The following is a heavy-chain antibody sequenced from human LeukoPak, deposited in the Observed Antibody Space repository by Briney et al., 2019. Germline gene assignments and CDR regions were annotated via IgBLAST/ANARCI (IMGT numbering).Heavy chain of an antibody. V-gene: IGHV3-30-3*01. Sequence: GGSLRLSCAASGFTFSSYAMHWVRQAPGKGLEWVAVISYDGSNKYYADSVKGRFTISRDNSKNTLYPQMNSLRAEDTAVYYCARDRVGATDYFDYWGQGTLVTVSS. CDR2: ISYDGSNK. J-gene: IGHJ4*02. D-gene: IGHD1-26*01. CDR3: ARDRVGATDYFDY. CDR1: GFTFSSYA.